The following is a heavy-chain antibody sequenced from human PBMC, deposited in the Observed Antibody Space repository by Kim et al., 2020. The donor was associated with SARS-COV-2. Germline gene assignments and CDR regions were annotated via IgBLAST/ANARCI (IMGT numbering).Heavy chain of an antibody. CDR1: GFTFSTYG. CDR3: AKDWVRGLIGYYFDY. D-gene: IGHD3-16*01. V-gene: IGHV3-30*18. Sequence: GGSLRLSCAASGFTFSTYGMHWVRQAPGKGLEWVAVISYDGSNKYYADSVKGRFTISRDNSKNTLCLQMNSLRAEDTAVYYCAKDWVRGLIGYYFDYLGQGTLVTVSS. J-gene: IGHJ4*02. CDR2: ISYDGSNK.